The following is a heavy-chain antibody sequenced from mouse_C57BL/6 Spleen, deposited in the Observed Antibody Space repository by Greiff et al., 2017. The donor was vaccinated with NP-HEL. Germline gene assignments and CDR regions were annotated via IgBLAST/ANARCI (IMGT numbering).Heavy chain of an antibody. CDR1: GYTFTDYE. J-gene: IGHJ2*01. Sequence: VQLVESGAELVRPGASVTLSCKASGYTFTDYEMHWVKQTPVHGLEWIGAIDPETGGTAYNQKFKGKAILTADKSSSTAYMELRSLTSEDSAVYYCTRIPGSSLFDYWGQGTTLTVSS. V-gene: IGHV1-15*01. CDR3: TRIPGSSLFDY. CDR2: IDPETGGT. D-gene: IGHD1-1*01.